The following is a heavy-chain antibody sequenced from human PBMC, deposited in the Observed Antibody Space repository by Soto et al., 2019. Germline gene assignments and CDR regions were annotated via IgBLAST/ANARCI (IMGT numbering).Heavy chain of an antibody. D-gene: IGHD2-15*01. CDR1: GGSISSSSYY. CDR3: AGLGCSGGSCYSRQDAFDI. CDR2: IYYSGST. V-gene: IGHV4-39*01. J-gene: IGHJ3*02. Sequence: SETLSLTCTVSGGSISSSSYYWGWIRQPPGKGLEWIGSIYYSGSTYYNPSLKSRVTISVDTSKNQFSLKLSSVTAADTAVYYCAGLGCSGGSCYSRQDAFDIWGQGTMVTV.